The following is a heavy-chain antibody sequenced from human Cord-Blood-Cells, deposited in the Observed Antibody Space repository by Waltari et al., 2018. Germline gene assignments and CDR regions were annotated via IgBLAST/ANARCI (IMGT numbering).Heavy chain of an antibody. D-gene: IGHD3-10*01. CDR1: GYSISSGYH. CDR3: ARDEGETMVRGGSSFDY. V-gene: IGHV4-38-2*02. J-gene: IGHJ4*02. CDR2: IYHSGST. Sequence: QVQLQESGPGLVKPSETLSLTCAVSGYSISSGYHRGWTRQPPGKGLEWIGSIYHSGSTYYNPSLKSRVTISVDTSKNQFSLKLSSVTAADTAVYYCARDEGETMVRGGSSFDYWGQGTLVTVSS.